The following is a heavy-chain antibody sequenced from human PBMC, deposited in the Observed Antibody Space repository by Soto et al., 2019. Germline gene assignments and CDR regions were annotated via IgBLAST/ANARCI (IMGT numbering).Heavy chain of an antibody. V-gene: IGHV3-23*01. Sequence: PGGSLRLSCSASGFTFSNYAMSWVRQAPGKGLEWVSTISNTGDNTYYADSVKGRFTISRDNSKNTLYLQMNSLGADDTAVYYCAKGANDGYNHWFEPWGQGNVVNVS. CDR3: AKGANDGYNHWFEP. CDR2: ISNTGDNT. CDR1: GFTFSNYA. D-gene: IGHD5-12*01. J-gene: IGHJ5*02.